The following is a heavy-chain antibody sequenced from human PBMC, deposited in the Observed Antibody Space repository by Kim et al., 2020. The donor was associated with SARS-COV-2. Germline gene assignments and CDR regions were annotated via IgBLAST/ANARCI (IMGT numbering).Heavy chain of an antibody. V-gene: IGHV4-34*01. CDR3: ARGPPGLENSSGHYGY. CDR2: INHSGST. CDR1: GGSFSGYY. J-gene: IGHJ4*02. D-gene: IGHD3-22*01. Sequence: SETLSLTCAVYGGSFSGYYWSWIRQPPGKGLEWIGEINHSGSTNYNPSLKSRVTISVDTSKNQFSLKLSSVTAADTAVYYCARGPPGLENSSGHYGYWGQGTLVTVSS.